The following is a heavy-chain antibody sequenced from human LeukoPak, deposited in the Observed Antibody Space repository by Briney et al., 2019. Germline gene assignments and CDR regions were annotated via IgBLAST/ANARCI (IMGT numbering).Heavy chain of an antibody. D-gene: IGHD3-9*01. J-gene: IGHJ6*04. V-gene: IGHV4-31*03. CDR3: ARGRYFDWIRAPPGYGMDV. Sequence: PSQTLSLTCTVSGGSISSGGYDWSWIRQHPGKGLEWIGYIYYSGSTYYNPSLKSRVTISVDTSKNQFSLKLSSVPAADTAVYYCARGRYFDWIRAPPGYGMDVWGKGTTVTVSS. CDR1: GGSISSGGYD. CDR2: IYYSGST.